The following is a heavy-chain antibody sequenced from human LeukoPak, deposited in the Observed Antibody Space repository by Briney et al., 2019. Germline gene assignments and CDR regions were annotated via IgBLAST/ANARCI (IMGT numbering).Heavy chain of an antibody. CDR2: ISSSSSYI. Sequence: PGGSLRLFCAASGFTFSSYSMNWVRRAPGKGLEWVSSISSSSSYIYYADSVKGRFTISRDNAKNSLYLQMNSLRAEDTAVYYCARGYSGYRFSDYWGQGTLVTVSS. CDR1: GFTFSSYS. J-gene: IGHJ4*02. V-gene: IGHV3-21*01. CDR3: ARGYSGYRFSDY. D-gene: IGHD5-12*01.